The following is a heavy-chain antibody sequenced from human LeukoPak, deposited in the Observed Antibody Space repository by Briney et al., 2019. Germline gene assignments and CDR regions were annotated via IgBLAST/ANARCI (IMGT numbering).Heavy chain of an antibody. CDR1: GFTFSSYA. CDR2: INYSGGSP. J-gene: IGHJ4*02. Sequence: GGSLRLSCAASGFTFSSYAMSWVRQAPGKGLEWISSINYSGGSPYYADSVKGRFTISRDNSKNTLSLQMNSLRAEDTAVYYCAINWNLDCWGQGTLVTVSS. CDR3: AINWNLDC. D-gene: IGHD1-1*01. V-gene: IGHV3-23*01.